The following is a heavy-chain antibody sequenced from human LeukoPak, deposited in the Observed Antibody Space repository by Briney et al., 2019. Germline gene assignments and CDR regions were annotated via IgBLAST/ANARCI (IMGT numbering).Heavy chain of an antibody. Sequence: SETLSLTCIVSGDSISNYYWGWIRQPAGKGLEWIGRIYTSGSTNYNPSLKSRVTMSVDTSKNQFSLNLSSVTAADTAVYSCAREGRDGYNYRALDYWGQGTLVSVSS. CDR2: IYTSGST. CDR3: AREGRDGYNYRALDY. D-gene: IGHD5-12*01. V-gene: IGHV4-4*07. CDR1: GDSISNYY. J-gene: IGHJ4*02.